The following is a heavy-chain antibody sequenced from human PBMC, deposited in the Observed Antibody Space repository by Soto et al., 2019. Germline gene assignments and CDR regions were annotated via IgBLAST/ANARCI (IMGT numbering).Heavy chain of an antibody. CDR2: ISAYNGNT. CDR3: ARQDIVVVPAARADYYYYGMDV. J-gene: IGHJ6*02. D-gene: IGHD2-2*01. V-gene: IGHV1-18*01. CDR1: GYTFTSYG. Sequence: ASVKVSCKASGYTFTSYGISWVRQAPGQGHERMGWISAYNGNTNYAQKLQGRVTMTTDTSTSTAYMELRSLRSDDTAVYYCARQDIVVVPAARADYYYYGMDVWGQGTTVTVSS.